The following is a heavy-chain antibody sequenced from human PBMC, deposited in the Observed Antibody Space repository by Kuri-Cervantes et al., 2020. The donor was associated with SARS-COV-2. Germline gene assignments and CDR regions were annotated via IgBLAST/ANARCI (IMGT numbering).Heavy chain of an antibody. D-gene: IGHD3-3*01. J-gene: IGHJ4*02. Sequence: SETLSLTCTVSGGSISSHYWSWIRQPPGKGLEWIGYIYYSGSTYYNPSLKSRVTISVDTSKNQFSLKLSSVTAADTAVYYCARQGEIFGVAITHLYFDYWGQGTLVTVSS. CDR3: ARQGEIFGVAITHLYFDY. V-gene: IGHV4-59*08. CDR2: IYYSGST. CDR1: GGSISSHY.